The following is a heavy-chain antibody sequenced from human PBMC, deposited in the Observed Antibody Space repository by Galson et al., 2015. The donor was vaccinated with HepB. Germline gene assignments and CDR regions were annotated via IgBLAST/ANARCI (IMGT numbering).Heavy chain of an antibody. V-gene: IGHV3-21*01. J-gene: IGHJ6*02. CDR1: GFTFSSYS. Sequence: SLRLSCAASGFTFSSYSMNWVRQAPGKGLEWVSSISSSSSYIYYADSVKGRFTISRDNAKNSLYLQMNSLRAEDTAVYYCARLSSIAVAGRTVRVRSYSDVWGQGTTVTVSS. CDR3: ARLSSIAVAGRTVRVRSYSDV. CDR2: ISSSSSYI. D-gene: IGHD6-19*01.